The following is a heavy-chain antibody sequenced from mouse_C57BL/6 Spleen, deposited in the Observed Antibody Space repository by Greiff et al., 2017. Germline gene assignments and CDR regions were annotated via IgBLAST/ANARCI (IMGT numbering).Heavy chain of an antibody. CDR3: ASRADDYDVDY. CDR2: INPSSGYP. CDR1: GYTFTSYW. D-gene: IGHD2-4*01. Sequence: QVQLKHSGAELAKPGASVKLSCKASGYTFTSYWMHWVKQRPGQGLEWIGYINPSSGYPKYNQKFKDKAPLTADKSSSTAYMQLSILTYEDSAVYYCASRADDYDVDYWGQGTTLTVSS. V-gene: IGHV1-7*01. J-gene: IGHJ2*01.